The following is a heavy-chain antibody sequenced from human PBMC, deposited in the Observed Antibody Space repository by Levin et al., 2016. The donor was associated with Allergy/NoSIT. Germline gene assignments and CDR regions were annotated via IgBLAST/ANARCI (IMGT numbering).Heavy chain of an antibody. D-gene: IGHD4-23*01. Sequence: GGSLRLSCAASGFTFSSYAMSWVRQAPGKGLEWVSAISGSGGSTYYADSVKGRFTISRDNSKNTLYLQMNSLRAEDTAVYYCAKVVTRMFIGDYFDYWGQGTLVTVSS. CDR1: GFTFSSYA. V-gene: IGHV3-23*01. J-gene: IGHJ4*02. CDR3: AKVVTRMFIGDYFDY. CDR2: ISGSGGST.